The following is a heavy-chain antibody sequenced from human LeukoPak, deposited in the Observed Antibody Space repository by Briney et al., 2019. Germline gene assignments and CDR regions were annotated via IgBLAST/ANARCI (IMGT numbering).Heavy chain of an antibody. CDR2: IYTSGST. V-gene: IGHV4-4*07. J-gene: IGHJ4*02. D-gene: IGHD3-22*01. CDR3: ARKSREDYDSSGYYYFDY. Sequence: SETLSLTCTVSGGSISSYYWSWFRQPAGKGLEWIGRIYTSGSTNYNPSLKSRVTISVDKSKNQFSLKLSSVTAADTAVYYCARKSREDYDSSGYYYFDYWGQGTLVTVSS. CDR1: GGSISSYY.